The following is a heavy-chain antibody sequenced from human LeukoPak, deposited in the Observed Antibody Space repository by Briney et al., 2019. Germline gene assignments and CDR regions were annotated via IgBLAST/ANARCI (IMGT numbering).Heavy chain of an antibody. Sequence: QPGGSLRLSCAASGFSFSTYWMSWVRQAPGKGLEWVANIKQDGSEEYYVDSVKGRFTISRDNAKNSLYLQMNSLRAEDTAVYYCARDYDYGGTRQGFDPWGQGTLVTVSS. CDR1: GFSFSTYW. V-gene: IGHV3-7*01. J-gene: IGHJ5*02. D-gene: IGHD4-23*01. CDR2: IKQDGSEE. CDR3: ARDYDYGGTRQGFDP.